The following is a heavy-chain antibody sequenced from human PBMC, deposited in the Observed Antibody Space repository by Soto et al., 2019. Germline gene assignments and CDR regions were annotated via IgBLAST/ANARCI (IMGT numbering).Heavy chain of an antibody. CDR2: IYNSVNT. CDR3: ARRNIGGWDYFDY. V-gene: IGHV4-39*01. Sequence: SETLSLTCTVSGDSISNGYYTWSWIRQPPGKDLEWIGHIYNSVNTYSNPSLKSRVTISVDTSKNQFSLKLSSVTAADTAVYYCARRNIGGWDYFDYWGQGTLVTVSS. J-gene: IGHJ4*02. D-gene: IGHD6-19*01. CDR1: GDSISNGYYT.